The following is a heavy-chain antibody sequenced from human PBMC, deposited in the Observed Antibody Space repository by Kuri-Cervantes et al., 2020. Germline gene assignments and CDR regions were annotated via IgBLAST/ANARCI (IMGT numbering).Heavy chain of an antibody. J-gene: IGHJ4*02. CDR3: AKGPPGTVTTLEVSY. Sequence: GESLKISCAASGFSFSNYDMSWVRQAPGKGLEWVSGIRGSGETTFYADSVKGRFTISRDNSKNTLYLQMNSLRAEDTAVYYCAKGPPGTVTTLEVSYWGQGTLVTVSS. D-gene: IGHD4-17*01. CDR2: IRGSGETT. V-gene: IGHV3-23*01. CDR1: GFSFSNYD.